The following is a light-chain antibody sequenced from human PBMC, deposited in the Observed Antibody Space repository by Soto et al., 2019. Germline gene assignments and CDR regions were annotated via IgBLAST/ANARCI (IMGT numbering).Light chain of an antibody. CDR3: QQYYDTPWT. CDR1: QSVFYSSNNKNY. V-gene: IGKV4-1*01. J-gene: IGKJ1*01. Sequence: DIVMTQSPDSLAVSLGERATINCKSSQSVFYSSNNKNYLARHQQKPGQPPKLLIYWASTRQSGVPDRFSGSGSGTDFTLTISSLQAEDVAVYYCQQYYDTPWTFGQGTKVEIK. CDR2: WAS.